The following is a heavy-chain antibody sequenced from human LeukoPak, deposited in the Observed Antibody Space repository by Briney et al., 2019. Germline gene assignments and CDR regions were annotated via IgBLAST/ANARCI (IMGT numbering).Heavy chain of an antibody. Sequence: GGSLRPSCTASGFIFRDSWMAWIRQAPGKGLEWVAIIEKDGSGKNYVDSMKGRFTISRDNAKNSLFLQMDSLKVEDTAIYYCTTDRWYSADHWGQGTLVTVSS. V-gene: IGHV3-7*03. J-gene: IGHJ5*02. CDR1: GFIFRDSW. D-gene: IGHD2-15*01. CDR2: IEKDGSGK. CDR3: TTDRWYSADH.